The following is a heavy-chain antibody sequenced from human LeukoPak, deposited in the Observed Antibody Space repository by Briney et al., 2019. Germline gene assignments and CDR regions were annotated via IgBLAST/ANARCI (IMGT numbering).Heavy chain of an antibody. CDR3: ARWDAYCTGGSCYFGGFAFDI. CDR1: GFTFDDYA. V-gene: IGHV3-9*01. CDR2: ISWNSGSI. J-gene: IGHJ3*02. Sequence: GRSLRLSCAASGFTFDDYAMHWVRQAPGKGLEWVSGISWNSGSIGYADSVKGRFTISRDNAKNSLYLQLNSLSAEDTAMYYCARWDAYCTGGSCYFGGFAFDIWGQGTVVTVSS. D-gene: IGHD2-15*01.